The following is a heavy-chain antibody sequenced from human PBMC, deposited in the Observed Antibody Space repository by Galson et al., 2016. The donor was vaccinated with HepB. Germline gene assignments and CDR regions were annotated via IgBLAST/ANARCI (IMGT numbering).Heavy chain of an antibody. CDR2: IYWDDDK. D-gene: IGHD2-15*01. J-gene: IGHJ4*02. CDR3: ARISSPTPYGLGCCYFDC. CDR1: GFSLSTRGMC. V-gene: IGHV2-70*01. Sequence: PALVKPTQTLTLTCTFSGFSLSTRGMCVTWIRQPPGKALEWLALIYWDDDKYYSTALKTRLTISKDTSKKQVVLTMTNMDPVDTATYYCARISSPTPYGLGCCYFDCGGRGLVVTVSS.